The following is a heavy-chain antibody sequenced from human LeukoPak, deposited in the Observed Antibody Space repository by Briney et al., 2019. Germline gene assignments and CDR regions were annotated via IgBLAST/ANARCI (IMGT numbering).Heavy chain of an antibody. CDR1: GYTFTSYD. CDR3: ARRLSAGVRWFGELFPFDS. V-gene: IGHV1-8*01. J-gene: IGHJ4*02. Sequence: GASVKVSCKASGYTFTSYDINWVRQATGQGLAWMGWMNPNSGNTGYAQKFQGRVTMTRNTSISTAYMELSSLRSEDTAVYYCARRLSAGVRWFGELFPFDSWGQGTLVTVSS. D-gene: IGHD3-10*01. CDR2: MNPNSGNT.